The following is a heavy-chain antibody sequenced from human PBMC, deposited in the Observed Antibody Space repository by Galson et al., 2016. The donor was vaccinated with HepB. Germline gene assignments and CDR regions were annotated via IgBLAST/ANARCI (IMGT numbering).Heavy chain of an antibody. CDR3: ARDPWCEPVWYFGD. V-gene: IGHV3-30*03. CDR1: GFIFNNYA. D-gene: IGHD2-8*01. Sequence: SLILPCAAAGFIFNNYAMHRVRQAPGLGLEWVAVISYDGSNNYYTASVKGRSTISRDNSKNTLYLQMNSLRAEDTAVNYCARDPWCEPVWYFGDCGLGTLCIVSS. J-gene: IGHJ4*02. CDR2: ISYDGSNN.